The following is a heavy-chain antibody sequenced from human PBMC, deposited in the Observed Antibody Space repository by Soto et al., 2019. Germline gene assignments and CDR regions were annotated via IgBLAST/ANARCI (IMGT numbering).Heavy chain of an antibody. CDR3: AKDTRYADYVRWFDS. J-gene: IGHJ5*01. CDR1: GFTFSSYA. Sequence: EVHLLESGGGLVQPGGSLRLSCTASGFTFSSYAMTWVRQAPGRGLEGVSGITASGGRTFYADSVKGRFTISRDNSRSTLYLQMNSLRAEDTAVYYCAKDTRYADYVRWFDSWGQGTLVTVS. D-gene: IGHD4-17*01. CDR2: ITASGGRT. V-gene: IGHV3-23*01.